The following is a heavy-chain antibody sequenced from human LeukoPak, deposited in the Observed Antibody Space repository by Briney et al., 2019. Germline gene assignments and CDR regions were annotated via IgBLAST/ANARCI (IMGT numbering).Heavy chain of an antibody. CDR1: GGSISSYY. CDR2: IYYSGST. CDR3: ARHELGGDSSGYNYHYYYMDV. J-gene: IGHJ6*03. Sequence: TPSETLSLTCTVSGGSISSYYWGWIRQPPGKGLEWLGSIYYSGSTYYNPSLKSRVTISVDTSKKQFSLKLSSVTAADTAVYYCARHELGGDSSGYNYHYYYMDVWGKGTTVTISS. V-gene: IGHV4-39*01. D-gene: IGHD3-22*01.